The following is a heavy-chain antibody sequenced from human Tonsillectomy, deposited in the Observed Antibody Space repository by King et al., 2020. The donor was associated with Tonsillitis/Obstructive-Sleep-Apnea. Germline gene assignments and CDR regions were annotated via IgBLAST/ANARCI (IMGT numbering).Heavy chain of an antibody. CDR2: IYPGDSDT. V-gene: IGHV5-51*01. CDR3: ARHLRPPAAAAAYFDY. CDR1: GYSFTTYW. J-gene: IGHJ4*02. D-gene: IGHD6-13*01. Sequence: VQLVESGAEVKKPGESLKISCKGSGYSFTTYWIGWVRQMPGKGLEWMGIIYPGDSDTRYRPSFQGQVTISADKSISPAYLQGSSRQASDTAMYYCARHLRPPAAAAAYFDYWGQGTLVTVSS.